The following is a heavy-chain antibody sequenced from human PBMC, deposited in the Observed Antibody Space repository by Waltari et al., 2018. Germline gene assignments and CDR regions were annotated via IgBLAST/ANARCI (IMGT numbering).Heavy chain of an antibody. D-gene: IGHD3-10*01. CDR3: AADYYGSGSWFD. Sequence: QLPGKGLEWIGYIYYSGSTNYNPSLKSRVTISVDTSKNQFSLKLSSVTAADTAVYYCAADYYGSGSWFDWGQGTLVTVSS. J-gene: IGHJ4*02. V-gene: IGHV4-59*01. CDR2: IYYSGST.